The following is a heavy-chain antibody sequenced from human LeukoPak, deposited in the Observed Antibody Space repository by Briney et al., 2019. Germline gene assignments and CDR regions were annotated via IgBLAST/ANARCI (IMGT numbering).Heavy chain of an antibody. CDR3: ARHPPQYYYGLDV. CDR1: GGSISSGGYY. V-gene: IGHV4-61*08. J-gene: IGHJ6*02. Sequence: SETLSLTCTVSGGSISSGGYYWSWIRQHPGKGLEWIGYIYYSGSTNYNPSPKSRVTMSVDTSKSQFSLILSSVTAADTAVYYCARHPPQYYYGLDVWGQGTTVTVSS. CDR2: IYYSGST.